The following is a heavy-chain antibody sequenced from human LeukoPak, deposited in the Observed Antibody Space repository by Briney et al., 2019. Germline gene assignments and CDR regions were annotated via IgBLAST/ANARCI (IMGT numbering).Heavy chain of an antibody. V-gene: IGHV3-66*02. CDR3: AKDSREKIAAAGSFDY. J-gene: IGHJ4*02. Sequence: GGSLRLSCAVSGFTVRSNYMNWVRQAPGKGLEWVSVIYSDGTTYYADSVRGRFTISRDNSKNTLYLQMNSLRAEDTAVYYCAKDSREKIAAAGSFDYWGQGTLVTVSS. CDR2: IYSDGTT. D-gene: IGHD6-13*01. CDR1: GFTVRSNY.